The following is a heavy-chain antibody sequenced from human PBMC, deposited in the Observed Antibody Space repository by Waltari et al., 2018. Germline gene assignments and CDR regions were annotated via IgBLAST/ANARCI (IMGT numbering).Heavy chain of an antibody. CDR2: FYTSGNT. CDR1: GDPVSTGSPS. V-gene: IGHV4-61*02. D-gene: IGHD4-17*01. CDR3: ARSVTTFGGGGNWFDP. Sequence: QVQLQESGPGLVKPSQTLSLTCIVPGDPVSTGSPSWSWIRQPVGKGLAWIGRFYTSGNTDYNTSLKSRVAISLDTSKNHFSLKLNSVTAADTAVYYCARSVTTFGGGGNWFDPWGPGTLVTVSS. J-gene: IGHJ5*02.